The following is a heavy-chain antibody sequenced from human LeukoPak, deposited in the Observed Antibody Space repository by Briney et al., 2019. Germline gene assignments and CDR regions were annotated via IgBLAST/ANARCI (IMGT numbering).Heavy chain of an antibody. CDR3: ARHLGSYYYDSSGYYY. D-gene: IGHD3-22*01. Sequence: SETLSLTCDVKGGSLSGSYWTWIRQSPEKRLEWIGEINHSGSTNYNPSLKSRVTISVDTSKNQFSLKLSSVTAADTAVYYCARHLGSYYYDSSGYYYWGQGTLVTVSS. V-gene: IGHV4-34*01. J-gene: IGHJ4*02. CDR2: INHSGST. CDR1: GGSLSGSY.